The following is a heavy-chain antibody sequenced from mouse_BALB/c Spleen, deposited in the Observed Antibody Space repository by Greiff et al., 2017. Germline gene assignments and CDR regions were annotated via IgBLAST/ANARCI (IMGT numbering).Heavy chain of an antibody. CDR3: TRSYYGSSYGWFAY. CDR1: GYTFTSYY. D-gene: IGHD1-1*01. CDR2: INPSYGGT. Sequence: VQLQQSGAELVKPGASVKLSCKASGYTFTSYYMYWVKQRPGQGLEWIGEINPSYGGTNFNEKFKSKATLTVDKSSSTAYMQLSSLTSEDSAVYYCTRSYYGSSYGWFAYWGQGTLVTVSA. J-gene: IGHJ3*01. V-gene: IGHV1S81*02.